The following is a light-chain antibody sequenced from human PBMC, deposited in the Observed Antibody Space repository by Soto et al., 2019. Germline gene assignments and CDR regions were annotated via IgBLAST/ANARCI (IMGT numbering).Light chain of an antibody. Sequence: DIQMTQSPSSLSASVGDRVTISCRASQTISTFLNWYQHKAGKAPKLLIYAASSLQSGVPSRFSGSGSGTDFTLTIGSLQPEDFATYYCEQSFTTPRTFGQGTRVE. CDR1: QTISTF. V-gene: IGKV1-39*01. CDR3: EQSFTTPRT. CDR2: AAS. J-gene: IGKJ1*01.